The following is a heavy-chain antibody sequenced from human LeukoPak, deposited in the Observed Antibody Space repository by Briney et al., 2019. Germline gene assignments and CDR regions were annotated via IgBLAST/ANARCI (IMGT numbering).Heavy chain of an antibody. J-gene: IGHJ5*02. CDR1: GGSISSNNYY. V-gene: IGHV4-39*07. CDR2: IYYSGST. Sequence: PSETLSLTCTVSGGSISSNNYYWGWIRQPPEKGLEWIGSIYYSGSTYYNPSLKSRVTISVDTSKNQFSLKLSSVTAADTAVYYCARVHYPINWFDPWGQGTLVTVSS. CDR3: ARVHYPINWFDP. D-gene: IGHD1-26*01.